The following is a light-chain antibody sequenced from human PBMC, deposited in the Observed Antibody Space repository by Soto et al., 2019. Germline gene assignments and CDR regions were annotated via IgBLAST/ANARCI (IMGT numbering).Light chain of an antibody. J-gene: IGKJ2*01. CDR2: WAS. V-gene: IGKV4-1*01. CDR1: QSVLYSSNNKNY. CDR3: QQYYSPPYT. Sequence: DIVMTQSPDSLAVSLGERATINCKSSQSVLYSSNNKNYLAWYQQKPGQPPKLLIYWASTRESGVPDRFSGSGSGTDFTLTISSLQAEDVAVDYCQQYYSPPYTFGQGTKLEIK.